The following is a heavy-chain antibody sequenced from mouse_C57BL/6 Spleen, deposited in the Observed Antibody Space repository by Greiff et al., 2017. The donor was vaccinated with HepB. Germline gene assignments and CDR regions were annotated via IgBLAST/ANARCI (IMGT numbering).Heavy chain of an antibody. Sequence: VQLQQPGAELVRPGSSVKLSCKASGYTFTSYWMDWVEQRPGQGLEWIGNIYPSDSETHYNQKFKDKATLTVDKSSSTAYMQLSSLTSEDSAVYYCARNYGTYFDYWGQGTTLTVSS. J-gene: IGHJ2*01. CDR2: IYPSDSET. V-gene: IGHV1-61*01. D-gene: IGHD2-1*01. CDR3: ARNYGTYFDY. CDR1: GYTFTSYW.